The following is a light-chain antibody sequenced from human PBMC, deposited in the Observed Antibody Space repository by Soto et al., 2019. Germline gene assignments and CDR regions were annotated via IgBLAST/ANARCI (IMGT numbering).Light chain of an antibody. J-gene: IGLJ2*01. CDR2: DVT. Sequence: QSALTQPASVSGSPGRSVTISCTGTSSDVGDFNYVSWYQHLPGRAPKLIIYDVTNRPSGISYRFSASKSGRTASLTISGPQAEDEAYYYCSSYSSSTTHVVFGGGTKVTVL. CDR3: SSYSSSTTHVV. V-gene: IGLV2-14*03. CDR1: SSDVGDFNY.